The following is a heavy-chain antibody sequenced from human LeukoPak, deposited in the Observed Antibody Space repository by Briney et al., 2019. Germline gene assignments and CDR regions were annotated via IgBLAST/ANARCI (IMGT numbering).Heavy chain of an antibody. Sequence: SETLSLTCTVSGGSISSYYWSWIRQPPGKGLEWIGYIYYGGSTNYNPSLKSRVTISVDTSKNQFSLKLSSVTAADTAVYYCARLRGLNYDFWSGYYTGNWFDPWGQGTLVTASS. V-gene: IGHV4-59*01. CDR1: GGSISSYY. D-gene: IGHD3-3*01. CDR2: IYYGGST. J-gene: IGHJ5*02. CDR3: ARLRGLNYDFWSGYYTGNWFDP.